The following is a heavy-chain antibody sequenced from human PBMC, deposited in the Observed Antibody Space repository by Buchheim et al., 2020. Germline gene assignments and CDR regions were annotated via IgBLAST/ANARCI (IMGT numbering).Heavy chain of an antibody. J-gene: IGHJ6*02. CDR2: ISYDGSNK. CDR1: GFTFSSYG. V-gene: IGHV3-30*18. CDR3: AKDLGDYYYGMDV. Sequence: QVQLVESGGGVVQPGRSLRLSCAASGFTFSSYGMHWVRQAPGKGLEWVAVISYDGSNKYYADSVKGRFTISRDNSKNTLYLQMNSLRAEDTAVYYCAKDLGDYYYGMDVWGQGTT. D-gene: IGHD7-27*01.